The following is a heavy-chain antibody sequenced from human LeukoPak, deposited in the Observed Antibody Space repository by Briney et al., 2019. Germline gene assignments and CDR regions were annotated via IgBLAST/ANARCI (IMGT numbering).Heavy chain of an antibody. J-gene: IGHJ4*02. V-gene: IGHV4-30-4*01. CDR1: GGSISSGDYY. CDR3: ARREAVLTGYFDY. CDR2: IYYSGST. Sequence: SETLSLTCTVSGGSISSGDYYWSWIRQPPGKGLEWIGYIYYSGSTYYNPSLKSRVTISVDTSKNQFSLKLSSVTAADTAVYYCARREAVLTGYFDYWGQGTLVTVSS. D-gene: IGHD1-14*01.